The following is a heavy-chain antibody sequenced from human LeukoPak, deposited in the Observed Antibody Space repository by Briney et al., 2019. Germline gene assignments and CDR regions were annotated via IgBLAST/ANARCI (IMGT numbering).Heavy chain of an antibody. CDR1: GFTFSSYA. CDR3: ARDDTHYGSSGSFYDAFDI. CDR2: IRRDGSET. Sequence: GRSLRLSCAASGFTFSSYAMHWVRRAPGKGLEWVANIRRDGSETHYVDSVMGRFTISRDNAKNSLYLQMNSLRAEDTAVYYCARDDTHYGSSGSFYDAFDIWGQGTMVTVSS. D-gene: IGHD3-22*01. J-gene: IGHJ3*02. V-gene: IGHV3-7*01.